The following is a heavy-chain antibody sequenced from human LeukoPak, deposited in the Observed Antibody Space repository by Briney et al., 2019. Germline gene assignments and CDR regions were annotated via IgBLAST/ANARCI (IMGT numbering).Heavy chain of an antibody. Sequence: ASVKVSCKASGYTFTGYYMHWVRQAPGQGLEWMGWMNPNSSNTCYAQKFQGRVTMTRNTSISTAYMELSSLRSEDTAVYYCARADIVVVPAATDPYYYYGMDVWGQGTTVTVSS. CDR1: GYTFTGYY. V-gene: IGHV1-8*02. CDR3: ARADIVVVPAATDPYYYYGMDV. J-gene: IGHJ6*02. CDR2: MNPNSSNT. D-gene: IGHD2-2*01.